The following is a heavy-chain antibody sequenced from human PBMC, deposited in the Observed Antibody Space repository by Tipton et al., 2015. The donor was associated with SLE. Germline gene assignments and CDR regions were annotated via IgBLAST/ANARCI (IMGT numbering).Heavy chain of an antibody. D-gene: IGHD4-17*01. CDR1: GGSISSYY. V-gene: IGHV4-4*08. J-gene: IGHJ2*01. CDR3: ARDPYGDTHFDL. CDR2: IYTSGST. Sequence: TLSLTCTVSGGSISSYYWSWIRQSPGKGLEWIGYIYTSGSTNYNPSLKSRVTISADTSKNQFSLKLSSVTAADTAVYYCARDPYGDTHFDLWGRGTLVTVSS.